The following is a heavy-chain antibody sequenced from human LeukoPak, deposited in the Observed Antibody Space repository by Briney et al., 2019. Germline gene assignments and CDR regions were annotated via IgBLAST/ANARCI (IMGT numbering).Heavy chain of an antibody. CDR3: AKVRWGSDNALDS. CDR1: GFTFSSYS. CDR2: ISSSSSYI. D-gene: IGHD3-16*01. Sequence: GGSLRLSCAASGFTFSSYSMNWVRQAPGKGLEWVPSISSSSSYIYYADSVKGRFTISRHNGRNSLYLEMNSLRAEDTAVYYCAKVRWGSDNALDSWGQGTLVTGSS. J-gene: IGHJ4*02. V-gene: IGHV3-21*06.